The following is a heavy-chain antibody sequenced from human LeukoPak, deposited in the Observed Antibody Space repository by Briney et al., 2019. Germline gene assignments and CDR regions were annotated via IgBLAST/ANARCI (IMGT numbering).Heavy chain of an antibody. Sequence: TSETLSLTCAVYGGSFSGYYWSWIRQPPGKGLEWIGEINHSGSTNYNPSLKRPVTISVDTSKNQFSLTLSSVTAADTAVYYCARGVGRGNYYGMDVWGQGTTVTVSS. D-gene: IGHD3-10*01. CDR3: ARGVGRGNYYGMDV. V-gene: IGHV4-34*01. CDR2: INHSGST. J-gene: IGHJ6*02. CDR1: GGSFSGYY.